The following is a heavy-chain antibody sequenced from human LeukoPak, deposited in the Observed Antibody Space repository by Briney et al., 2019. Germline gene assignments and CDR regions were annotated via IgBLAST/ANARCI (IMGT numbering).Heavy chain of an antibody. CDR3: AAHSNYVDY. V-gene: IGHV4-61*02. Sequence: PSETLSLTXTVSGGSISSGDYYWSWIRQPAGEGLEWIGRIYTTGSTNYNPSLKSRVTISVDTSKNQFSLKLSSVTAADTAVYYCAAHSNYVDYWGQGTLVTVSS. D-gene: IGHD4-11*01. J-gene: IGHJ4*02. CDR1: GGSISSGDYY. CDR2: IYTTGST.